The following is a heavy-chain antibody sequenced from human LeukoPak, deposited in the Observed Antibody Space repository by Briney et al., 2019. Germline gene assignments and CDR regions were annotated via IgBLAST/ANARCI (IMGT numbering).Heavy chain of an antibody. CDR3: ARGTDLSSSWYDY. CDR1: GGSFSSYY. J-gene: IGHJ4*02. CDR2: IYYSGST. Sequence: SETLSLTCTVSGGSFSSYYWSWIRQTPGKGLEWIGYIYYSGSTNYNPSLKSRVTMSVDTSKNQFSLKLSSVTAADTAVYYCARGTDLSSSWYDYWGQGTLVTVSS. V-gene: IGHV4-59*01. D-gene: IGHD6-13*01.